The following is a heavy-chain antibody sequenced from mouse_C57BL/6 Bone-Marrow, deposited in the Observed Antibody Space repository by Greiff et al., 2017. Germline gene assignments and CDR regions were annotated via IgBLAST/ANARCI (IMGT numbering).Heavy chain of an antibody. J-gene: IGHJ4*01. CDR3: ARDDDDYYEGYAMDY. CDR2: IDPSDSYT. Sequence: QVQLQQPGAELVMPGASVKLSCKASGYTFTSYWMHWVKQRPGQGLEWIGEIDPSDSYTNYNQKFKGKSTLTVDKSSSTAYMQLSSLTSEDSAVYYCARDDDDYYEGYAMDYWGQGTSVTVSS. V-gene: IGHV1-69*01. CDR1: GYTFTSYW. D-gene: IGHD2-3*01.